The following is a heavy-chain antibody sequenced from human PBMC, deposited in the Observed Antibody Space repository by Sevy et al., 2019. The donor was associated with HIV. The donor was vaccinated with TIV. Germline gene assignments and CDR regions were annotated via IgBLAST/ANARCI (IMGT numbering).Heavy chain of an antibody. J-gene: IGHJ4*02. CDR3: ARDDDDFWSGPVDY. CDR1: GFTFSDYY. V-gene: IGHV3-11*01. Sequence: GGSLRLSCAASGFTFSDYYMSWIRQAPGKGLEWVSYISSSGSTIYYADSVKGRLTISRDNAKNSLYLQMNSLRAEDTAVYYCARDDDDFWSGPVDYWGQGTLVTVSS. D-gene: IGHD3-3*01. CDR2: ISSSGSTI.